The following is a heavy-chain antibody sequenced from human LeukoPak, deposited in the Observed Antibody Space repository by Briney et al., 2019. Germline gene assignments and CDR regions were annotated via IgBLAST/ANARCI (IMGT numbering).Heavy chain of an antibody. CDR3: ASSQQTFDY. J-gene: IGHJ4*02. CDR2: ISYDGSNK. V-gene: IGHV3-30*04. CDR1: GFTFSSYA. Sequence: PGGSLRLSCAASGFTFSSYAMHWVRQAPGKGLEWVAVISYDGSNKYYADSVKGRFTISRDNSKNTLYLQMNSLRAEDTAVYYRASSQQTFDYWGQGTLVTVSS. D-gene: IGHD1/OR15-1a*01.